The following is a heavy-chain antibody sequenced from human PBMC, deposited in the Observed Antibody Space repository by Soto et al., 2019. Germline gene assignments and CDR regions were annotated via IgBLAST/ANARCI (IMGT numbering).Heavy chain of an antibody. J-gene: IGHJ4*02. CDR1: GFTVNGNY. CDR2: IYGGNST. CDR3: ARKTTALRGGY. V-gene: IGHV3-53*01. Sequence: EEQLVESGGGLIQPGGSLRLSCAASGFTVNGNYMTWVRQAPGKGLEWVSVIYGGNSTTYADSVKGRFTISRDNSKNTLYLQMNSLRAEDTAVYYCARKTTALRGGYWGKGTLVTVSS. D-gene: IGHD4-17*01.